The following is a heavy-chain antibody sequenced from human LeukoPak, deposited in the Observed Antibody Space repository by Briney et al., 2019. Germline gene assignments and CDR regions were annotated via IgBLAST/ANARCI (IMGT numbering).Heavy chain of an antibody. J-gene: IGHJ4*02. CDR1: AFAFSSYW. V-gene: IGHV3-7*01. CDR3: ANQAYSQFDY. D-gene: IGHD4-11*01. Sequence: PGRCLRLSCVASAFAFSSYWMSWVRQAPGKWLELVANIRPDGSEEDYVGSVRGRFAIYRDNAKRSLYLQMNSLSPEDTAVYYCANQAYSQFDYWGQGTLVSVSS. CDR2: IRPDGSEE.